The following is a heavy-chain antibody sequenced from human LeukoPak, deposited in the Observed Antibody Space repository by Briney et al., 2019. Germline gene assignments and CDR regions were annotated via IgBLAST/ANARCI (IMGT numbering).Heavy chain of an antibody. CDR2: IYYSGST. D-gene: IGHD6-6*01. CDR1: GGSISSGDYY. J-gene: IGHJ4*02. CDR3: ARDSSSSGLTDY. V-gene: IGHV4-30-4*01. Sequence: SETLSLTCTVSGGSISSGDYYRSWIRQPPGKGLEWIGYIYYSGSTYYNPSLKSRVTISVDTSKNQFSLKLSSVTAADTAVYYCARDSSSSGLTDYWGQGTLVTVSS.